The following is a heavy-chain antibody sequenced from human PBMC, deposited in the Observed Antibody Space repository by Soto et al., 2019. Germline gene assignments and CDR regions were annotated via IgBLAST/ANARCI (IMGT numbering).Heavy chain of an antibody. J-gene: IGHJ4*02. CDR3: ARIGGIAVAGADY. CDR1: GGSISSYY. V-gene: IGHV4-59*01. CDR2: IYYSGST. Sequence: PSETLSLTCTVSGGSISSYYLSWIRQPPGKGLEWIGYIYYSGSTNYNPSLKSRVTISVDTSKNQFSLKLSSVTAADTAVYYCARIGGIAVAGADYWGQGTLVTVSS. D-gene: IGHD6-19*01.